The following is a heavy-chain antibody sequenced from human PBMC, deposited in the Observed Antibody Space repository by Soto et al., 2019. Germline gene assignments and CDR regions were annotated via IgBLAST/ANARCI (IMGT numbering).Heavy chain of an antibody. Sequence: PSETLSLTCAVSGGSITSGGYSWGWIRQPPGQGLEWIGYMYHSGNTYYNPSLKGRVTISLDTTNNHFSLKMTSVTAADTAIYFCARAERFPRSWFDSWGQGTQVTVSS. CDR2: MYHSGNT. J-gene: IGHJ5*01. CDR3: ARAERFPRSWFDS. V-gene: IGHV4-30-2*01. CDR1: GGSITSGGYS.